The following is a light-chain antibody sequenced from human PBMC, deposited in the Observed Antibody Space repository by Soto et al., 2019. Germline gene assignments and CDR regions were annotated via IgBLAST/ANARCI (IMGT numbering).Light chain of an antibody. J-gene: IGKJ3*01. CDR3: QKANSFPFT. Sequence: DIQMTQSPSSVSASVGDRVTITCRASQGIASWLAWYQQKSGEAPNLLIYAASNLQSGVPSRFSGSGSGTDFTLTISSLQPEDSATYYCQKANSFPFTFGPGTKVDIK. V-gene: IGKV1-12*01. CDR2: AAS. CDR1: QGIASW.